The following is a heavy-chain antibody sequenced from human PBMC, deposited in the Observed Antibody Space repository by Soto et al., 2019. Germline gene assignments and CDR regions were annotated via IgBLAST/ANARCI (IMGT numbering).Heavy chain of an antibody. Sequence: EVQLLESGGGLVQPGGSLRLSCAASGFTFSSYAMSWVRQAPGKGLEWVSAISGSGGSTYYADSVKGRFTISRDNSKNTLYLQMNSLRAEDTAVYYCAKDCSGGSCYPLDYGMDVWGQGPTVTVSS. D-gene: IGHD2-15*01. CDR3: AKDCSGGSCYPLDYGMDV. V-gene: IGHV3-23*01. CDR2: ISGSGGST. CDR1: GFTFSSYA. J-gene: IGHJ6*02.